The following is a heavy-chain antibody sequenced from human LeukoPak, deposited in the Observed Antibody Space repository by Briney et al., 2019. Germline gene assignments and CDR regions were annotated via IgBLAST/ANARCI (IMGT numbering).Heavy chain of an antibody. CDR2: IYYSGST. Sequence: SETLSLTCTVSGVSISSYYWSWIRQPPGKGLEWIGYIYYSGSTNYNPSLKSRVTISVDTSKNQFSLKLSSVTAADTAVYYCAGGGSQSYYYYGMDVWGQGTTVTVSS. CDR3: AGGGSQSYYYYGMDV. V-gene: IGHV4-59*08. CDR1: GVSISSYY. J-gene: IGHJ6*02. D-gene: IGHD2-15*01.